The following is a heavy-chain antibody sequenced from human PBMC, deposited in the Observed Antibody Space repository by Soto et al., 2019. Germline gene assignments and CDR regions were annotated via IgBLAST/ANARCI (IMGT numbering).Heavy chain of an antibody. CDR3: ARVEMYDFWSGYKVDP. D-gene: IGHD3-3*01. Sequence: ASVKVSCKASGYTFTSYGISCVRQAPGQGLEWMGWISAYNGNTNYAQKLQGRVTMTTDTSTSTAYMELRSLRSDDTAVYYCARVEMYDFWSGYKVDPWGQGTLVTVS. V-gene: IGHV1-18*01. CDR2: ISAYNGNT. CDR1: GYTFTSYG. J-gene: IGHJ5*02.